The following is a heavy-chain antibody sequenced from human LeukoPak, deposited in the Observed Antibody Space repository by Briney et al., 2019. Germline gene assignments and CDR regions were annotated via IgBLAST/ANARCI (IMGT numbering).Heavy chain of an antibody. V-gene: IGHV4-59*01. J-gene: IGHJ4*02. CDR1: SASISNYY. D-gene: IGHD4-11*01. Sequence: SETLSLTCTVSSASISNYYLSWIRQPPGKGLEWIGYIYYTGNTNYNPSLKSRVTISVDTSKNQFSLKLSSVTTADTAVYYCTRVSGHYSNFDYWGQGTLVTVSS. CDR3: TRVSGHYSNFDY. CDR2: IYYTGNT.